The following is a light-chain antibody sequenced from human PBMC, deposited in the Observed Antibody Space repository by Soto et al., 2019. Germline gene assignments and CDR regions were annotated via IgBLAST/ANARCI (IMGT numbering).Light chain of an antibody. V-gene: IGLV1-40*01. J-gene: IGLJ2*01. CDR1: SSNIGAGYD. CDR3: QSYDSSLSGVV. Sequence: QSVLTQPPSVSGAPGQRVTISCTGSSSNIGAGYDVHWYQQLPGTAPKLLIYGNSNRPSEVPDQFSGSKSGTSASLVITGLQAEDEADYYCQSYDSSLSGVVFGGGTKVTVL. CDR2: GNS.